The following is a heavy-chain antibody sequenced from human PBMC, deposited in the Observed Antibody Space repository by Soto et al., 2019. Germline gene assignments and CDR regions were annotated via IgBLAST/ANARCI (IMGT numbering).Heavy chain of an antibody. CDR1: GFTFSNYW. V-gene: IGHV3-7*02. Sequence: GGSLRLSCAASGFTFSNYWMSWVRQAPGKALEWVANIKQDGSEKYYVDSVKGRFTISRDNAKNSLYLQMNSLRAEDTAVYYCASLTGTTLIAYFDYWGQGSLVTVSS. J-gene: IGHJ4*02. CDR3: ASLTGTTLIAYFDY. D-gene: IGHD1-20*01. CDR2: IKQDGSEK.